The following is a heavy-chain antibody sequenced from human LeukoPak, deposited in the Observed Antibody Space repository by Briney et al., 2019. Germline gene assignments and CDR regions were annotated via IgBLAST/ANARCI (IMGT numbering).Heavy chain of an antibody. CDR2: IYYSGST. CDR1: GGSISSSSYY. J-gene: IGHJ4*02. CDR3: ARRKNYYDSSGYVLLFDY. Sequence: SETLSLTCTVSGGSISSSSYYWGWIRQPPGKGLEWIGSIYYSGSTYYNPSLKSRVTISVDTSKNQSSLKLSSVTAADTAVYYCARRKNYYDSSGYVLLFDYWGQGTLVTVSS. V-gene: IGHV4-39*01. D-gene: IGHD3-22*01.